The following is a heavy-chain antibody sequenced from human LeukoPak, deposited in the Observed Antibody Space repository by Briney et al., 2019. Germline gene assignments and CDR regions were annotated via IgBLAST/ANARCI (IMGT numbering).Heavy chain of an antibody. J-gene: IGHJ4*02. D-gene: IGHD6-13*01. Sequence: GRSLRLSCAASGFTFDDYAMHWVRQAPGKGLEWVSGISWNSGSIGYADSVKGRFTISRDNAKNSLYLQMISLRAEDTAVYYCARVRANWYEDYWGKGTLVTVSS. CDR1: GFTFDDYA. CDR3: ARVRANWYEDY. CDR2: ISWNSGSI. V-gene: IGHV3-9*01.